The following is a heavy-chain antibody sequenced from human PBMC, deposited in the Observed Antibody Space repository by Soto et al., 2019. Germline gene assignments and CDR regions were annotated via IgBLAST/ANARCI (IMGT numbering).Heavy chain of an antibody. CDR3: ARGGGPRALRIAARYMDV. J-gene: IGHJ6*03. CDR2: INHSGST. D-gene: IGHD6-6*01. CDR1: GGSFSGYY. Sequence: SETLSLTCAVYGGSFSGYYWSWIRQPPGKGLEWIGEINHSGSTNYNPSLKSRVTISVDTSKNQFSLKLSSVTAADTAVYYCARGGGPRALRIAARYMDVWGKGTTVTVSS. V-gene: IGHV4-34*01.